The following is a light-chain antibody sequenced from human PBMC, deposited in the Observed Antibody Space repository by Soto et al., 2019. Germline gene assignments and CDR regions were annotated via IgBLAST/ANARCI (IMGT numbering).Light chain of an antibody. V-gene: IGLV1-40*01. CDR1: SSNIGAGYD. CDR2: GNN. Sequence: QSVLTQAPSISGAPGQRVTISCTGSSSNIGAGYDVHWFQQFPGTAPRLLTHGNNNRPSGVPDRFSGSESGTSASLAIAGLQAGDEAIYYCQSFDSDLSAFVFGTGTKVTVL. CDR3: QSFDSDLSAFV. J-gene: IGLJ1*01.